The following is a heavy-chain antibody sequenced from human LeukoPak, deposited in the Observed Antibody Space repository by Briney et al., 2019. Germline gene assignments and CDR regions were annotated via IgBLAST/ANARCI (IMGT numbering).Heavy chain of an antibody. CDR2: ISSSSSTI. CDR1: GFTFSSYS. J-gene: IGHJ3*02. CDR3: ARWAYGSGSYLLSGAFDI. D-gene: IGHD3-10*01. Sequence: GGSLRLSCAASGFTFSSYSMNWVRQAPGKGLEWVSYISSSSSTIYYADSVKGRFTISRDNAKNSLYLQMNSLRAEDTAVYYCARWAYGSGSYLLSGAFDIWGQGTMVTVSS. V-gene: IGHV3-48*04.